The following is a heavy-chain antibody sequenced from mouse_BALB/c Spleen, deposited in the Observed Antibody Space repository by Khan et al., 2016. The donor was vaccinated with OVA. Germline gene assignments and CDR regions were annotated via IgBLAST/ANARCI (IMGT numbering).Heavy chain of an antibody. Sequence: QVQLQQSGAELARPGASVQMSCKASGYTFTSYTIPWIKERPGQGLEWIGYINPRNGYTNYNQKFKDKATLTTDKSSTTAYLQLSSLTSDYSAVYNCVRDGADHRNDGWFAYWGQGTLVTVSA. D-gene: IGHD2-14*01. CDR1: GYTFTSYT. CDR2: INPRNGYT. J-gene: IGHJ3*01. CDR3: VRDGADHRNDGWFAY. V-gene: IGHV1-4*01.